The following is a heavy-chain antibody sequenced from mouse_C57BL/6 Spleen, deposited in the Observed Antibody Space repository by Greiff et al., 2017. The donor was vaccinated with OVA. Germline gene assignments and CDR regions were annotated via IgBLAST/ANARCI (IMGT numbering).Heavy chain of an antibody. CDR1: GFTFSSYT. CDR2: ISGGGGNT. CDR3: AREGYGNYGGAMDY. D-gene: IGHD2-1*01. Sequence: EVQLQESGGGLVKPGGSLKLSCAASGFTFSSYTMSWVRQTPEKRLEWVATISGGGGNTYYPDSVKGRFTISRDNAKNTLYLQMSSLRSEDTALYYCAREGYGNYGGAMDYWGQGTSVTVSS. V-gene: IGHV5-9*01. J-gene: IGHJ4*01.